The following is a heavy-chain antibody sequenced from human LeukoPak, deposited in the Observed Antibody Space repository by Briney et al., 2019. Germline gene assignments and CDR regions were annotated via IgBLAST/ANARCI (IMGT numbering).Heavy chain of an antibody. CDR1: GHTFTIYY. J-gene: IGHJ5*02. CDR2: INPSGDGT. V-gene: IGHV1-46*01. D-gene: IGHD1-14*01. CDR3: AKETPNTGWFDP. Sequence: ASVKVSCKATGHTFTIYYVHLVRQAPGQGLGWMGVINPSGDGTNYPQRFQGRVTLTRDTSTSTVYMELSSLRSEDTAIYYCAKETPNTGWFDPWGQGTLVTVSS.